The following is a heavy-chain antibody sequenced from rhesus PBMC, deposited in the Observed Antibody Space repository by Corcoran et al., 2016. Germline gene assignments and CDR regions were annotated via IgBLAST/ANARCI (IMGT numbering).Heavy chain of an antibody. J-gene: IGHJ4*01. Sequence: QVTLKESGPALVKPTQTLTLTCTFSVFSLTTSGMAVGWIRQPPGKALEWLALIYWDDDKRYSTSLKSRLTISKDTSKNQVVLTMTNMDPVDTATYYCARGKFPDSWGQGVLVTVSS. CDR2: IYWDDDK. CDR3: ARGKFPDS. CDR1: VFSLTTSGMA. V-gene: IGHV2-174*01.